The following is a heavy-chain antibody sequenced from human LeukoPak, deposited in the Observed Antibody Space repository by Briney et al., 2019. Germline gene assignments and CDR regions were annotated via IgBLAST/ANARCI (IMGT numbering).Heavy chain of an antibody. Sequence: SETLSLTCTVSGGSISSSSYYWGWIRQPPGKGLEWIGSIYYSGSTYYNPSLKSRVTISVDTSKNQFSLKLSSVTAADTAVYYCARHRGSSTYYFDYWGQGTLVTVSS. CDR3: ARHRGSSTYYFDY. J-gene: IGHJ4*02. CDR2: IYYSGST. V-gene: IGHV4-39*01. D-gene: IGHD3-16*01. CDR1: GGSISSSSYY.